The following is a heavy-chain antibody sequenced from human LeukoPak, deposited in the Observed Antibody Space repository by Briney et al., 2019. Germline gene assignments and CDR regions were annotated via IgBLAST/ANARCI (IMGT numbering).Heavy chain of an antibody. J-gene: IGHJ6*03. Sequence: SEALSLTCTVSGGSISSSHWSWIRQPPGKGLEWIGNIHTSGGTNYSPSLKSRVTISLDTSRNQFSLKLSSVTAADTAVYYCARGRSTVVTPNYYYYYCMDVWGKGTTVTVSS. CDR1: GGSISSSH. CDR2: IHTSGGT. D-gene: IGHD4-23*01. V-gene: IGHV4-4*09. CDR3: ARGRSTVVTPNYYYYYCMDV.